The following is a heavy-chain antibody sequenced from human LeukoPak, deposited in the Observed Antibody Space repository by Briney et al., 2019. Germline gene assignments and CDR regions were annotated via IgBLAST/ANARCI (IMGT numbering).Heavy chain of an antibody. CDR2: TYYTSKWHS. D-gene: IGHD5-18*01. CDR3: ARDLKGSDTAILTSCSGYFHL. CDR1: GDSVSSNSAA. J-gene: IGHJ2*01. V-gene: IGHV6-1*01. Sequence: SQTLSLTCAISGDSVSSNSAAWNWIRQSPSGGLEWLGRTYYTSKWHSDYAPYVKGRIPIHEDTAKIQFALPLNSVSPEVTAVYYCARDLKGSDTAILTSCSGYFHLWGRGTLVTVSS.